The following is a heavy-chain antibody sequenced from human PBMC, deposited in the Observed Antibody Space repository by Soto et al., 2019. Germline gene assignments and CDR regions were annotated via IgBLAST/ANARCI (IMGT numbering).Heavy chain of an antibody. J-gene: IGHJ6*02. Sequence: EASVKVSCKASGYTFTGYYMHWVRQAPGQGLEWMGWINPNSGGTNYAQKFQGWVTMTRDTSISTAYMELSRLRSDDTAVYYCARDKSSSSSDYYGMDVWGQGTTVTVSS. D-gene: IGHD6-6*01. CDR1: GYTFTGYY. CDR2: INPNSGGT. V-gene: IGHV1-2*04. CDR3: ARDKSSSSSDYYGMDV.